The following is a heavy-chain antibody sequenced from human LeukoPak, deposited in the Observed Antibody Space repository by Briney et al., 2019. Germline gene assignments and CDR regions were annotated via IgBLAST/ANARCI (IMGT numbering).Heavy chain of an antibody. CDR2: INHSGST. CDR1: GGSFSGYY. Sequence: SETLSLTCAVYGGSFSGYYWSWIRQPPGKGLEWIGEINHSGSTNYNPSLKSRVTISVDTSKNQFSLKLSSVTAADTAVYYCARGVGLDYWGQGTLVTVSS. V-gene: IGHV4-34*01. CDR3: ARGVGLDY. J-gene: IGHJ4*02.